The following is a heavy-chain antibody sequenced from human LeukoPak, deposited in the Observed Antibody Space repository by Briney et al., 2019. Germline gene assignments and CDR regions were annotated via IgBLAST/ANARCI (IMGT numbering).Heavy chain of an antibody. Sequence: AGGSLRLSCAASGFTFSSYSMNWVRQAPGKGLEWVSSISSSSIYIYYPDSVKGRFTISRDNAKNSLYLQMNSLRAEDTAVYYCASDIIAAAGADYWGQGTLVTVSS. CDR3: ASDIIAAAGADY. J-gene: IGHJ4*02. V-gene: IGHV3-21*01. CDR1: GFTFSSYS. D-gene: IGHD6-13*01. CDR2: ISSSSIYI.